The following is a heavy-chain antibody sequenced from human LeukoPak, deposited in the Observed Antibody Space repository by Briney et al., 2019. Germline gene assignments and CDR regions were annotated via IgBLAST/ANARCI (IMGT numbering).Heavy chain of an antibody. D-gene: IGHD6-19*01. V-gene: IGHV3-7*01. J-gene: IGHJ4*02. CDR2: IKQDGSEK. CDR3: ARNGGSGWYYYFDY. CDR1: GFTFSSYW. Sequence: PGGSLRLSCAASGFTFSSYWMSWVRQAPGKGLEWVANIKQDGSEKYYVDSAKGRFTISRDNAKNSLYLQMDSLRAEDTAVYYCARNGGSGWYYYFDYWGQGTLVTVSS.